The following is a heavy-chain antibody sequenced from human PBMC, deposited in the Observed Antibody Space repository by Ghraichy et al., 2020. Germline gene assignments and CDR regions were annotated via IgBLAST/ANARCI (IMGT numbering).Heavy chain of an antibody. Sequence: GGSLRLSCAASGFTFSSYAMSWVRQAPGKGLEWVSAISGSGGSTYYADSVKGRFTSSRDNSKNTLYLQMNSLRAEDTAVYYCAKGGGLYSGSYNYFDYWGQGTLVTVSS. J-gene: IGHJ4*02. CDR1: GFTFSSYA. CDR2: ISGSGGST. D-gene: IGHD1-26*01. V-gene: IGHV3-23*01. CDR3: AKGGGLYSGSYNYFDY.